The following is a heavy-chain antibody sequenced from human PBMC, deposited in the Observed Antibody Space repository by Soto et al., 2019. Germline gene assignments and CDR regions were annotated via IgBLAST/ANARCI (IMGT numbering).Heavy chain of an antibody. D-gene: IGHD5-18*01. Sequence: QVQLVESGGGVVQPGRSLRLSCAASGFTFSSYGMHWVRQAPGKGLEWVAVISYDGSNKYYADSVKGRFTISRDNSKNTLYLQMNSLRAEDTAVYYCAKAYSYGYYYYGMDVW. CDR2: ISYDGSNK. CDR3: AKAYSYGYYYYGMDV. V-gene: IGHV3-30*18. J-gene: IGHJ6*01. CDR1: GFTFSSYG.